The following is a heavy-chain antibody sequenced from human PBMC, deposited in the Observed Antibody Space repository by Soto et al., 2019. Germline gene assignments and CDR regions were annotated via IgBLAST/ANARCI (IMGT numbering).Heavy chain of an antibody. J-gene: IGHJ5*01. CDR1: GFTFSSNA. CDR3: AKDHNGSYRPDCLDS. D-gene: IGHD1-26*01. Sequence: EVQLLESGGGLVQPGGSLRLSCAASGFTFSSNAMSWVRQAPGKGLEWVSVISGGGSSTYYADSVKGRFTLSRDNSKNKLYLQMNSLRVEDTAVYYCAKDHNGSYRPDCLDSWGQGTLVTVSS. V-gene: IGHV3-23*01. CDR2: ISGGGSST.